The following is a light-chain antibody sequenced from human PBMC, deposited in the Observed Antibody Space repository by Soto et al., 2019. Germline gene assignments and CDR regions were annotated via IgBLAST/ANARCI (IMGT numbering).Light chain of an antibody. J-gene: IGLJ2*01. V-gene: IGLV2-11*01. CDR3: CSYAGSYTLV. Sequence: QSALTQSRSVSGSPGQSVTISCTGTSSDVGGYNYVSWYQQHPGKVPKLMIYDVTKRPSGVPDRFSGSKSGSTASLTISGLQAEDEADYYCCSYAGSYTLVFGGGTKLTVL. CDR2: DVT. CDR1: SSDVGGYNY.